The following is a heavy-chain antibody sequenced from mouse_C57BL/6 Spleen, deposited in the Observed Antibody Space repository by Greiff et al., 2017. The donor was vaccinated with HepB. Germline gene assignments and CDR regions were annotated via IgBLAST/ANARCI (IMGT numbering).Heavy chain of an antibody. D-gene: IGHD2-3*01. V-gene: IGHV1-82*01. Sequence: LVESGPELVKPGASVKISCKASGYAFSSSWMNWVKQRPGKGLEWIGRIYPGDGDTNYNGKFKGKATLTADKSSSTAYMQLSSLTSEDSAVYFCAHDGYHGYFDVWGTGTTVTVSS. CDR2: IYPGDGDT. CDR3: AHDGYHGYFDV. J-gene: IGHJ1*03. CDR1: GYAFSSSW.